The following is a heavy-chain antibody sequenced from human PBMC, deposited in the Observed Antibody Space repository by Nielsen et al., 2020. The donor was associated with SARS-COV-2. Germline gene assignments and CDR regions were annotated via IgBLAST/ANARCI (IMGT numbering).Heavy chain of an antibody. Sequence: SETLSLTCTVSGGSISSYYWSWIRQPPGKGLEWIGYIYYSGSTNYNPSLKSRVTISVDTSKNQFSLKLSSVTAADTAVYYCARVVRGVIIGDYYLDYWGQGTLVTVSS. CDR2: IYYSGST. V-gene: IGHV4-59*01. D-gene: IGHD3-10*01. CDR1: GGSISSYY. CDR3: ARVVRGVIIGDYYLDY. J-gene: IGHJ4*02.